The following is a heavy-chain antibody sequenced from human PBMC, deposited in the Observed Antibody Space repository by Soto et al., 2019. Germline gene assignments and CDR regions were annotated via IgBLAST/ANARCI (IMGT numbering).Heavy chain of an antibody. CDR2: IIPKFGTT. CDR1: GGTFSNYA. J-gene: IGHJ6*02. D-gene: IGHD3-10*01. V-gene: IGHV1-69*01. CDR3: ARDGRVSARGYYYAMAV. Sequence: QVQLVQSGAEVKKPGSSVKVSCRASGGTFSNYAISWVRQAPGQGLEWMGGIIPKFGTTNYAKKFQGRVTITADESTGTAYMEVRGLRAEDKAIYYWARDGRVSARGYYYAMAVWGQGTTIIVSS.